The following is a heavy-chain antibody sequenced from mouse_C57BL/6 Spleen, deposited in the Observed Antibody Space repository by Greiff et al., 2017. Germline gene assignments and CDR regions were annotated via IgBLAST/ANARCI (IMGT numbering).Heavy chain of an antibody. D-gene: IGHD1-1*01. CDR1: GFTFSSYA. V-gene: IGHV5-9-1*02. CDR2: ISSGGDYI. Sequence: EVKVVESGEGLVKPGGSLKLSCAASGFTFSSYAMSWVRQTPEKRLEWVAYISSGGDYIYYADPVKGRFTISRDNARNTLYLRMSSLKSEDTALYYCTRYYGSGYFDVWGTGTTVTVSS. CDR3: TRYYGSGYFDV. J-gene: IGHJ1*03.